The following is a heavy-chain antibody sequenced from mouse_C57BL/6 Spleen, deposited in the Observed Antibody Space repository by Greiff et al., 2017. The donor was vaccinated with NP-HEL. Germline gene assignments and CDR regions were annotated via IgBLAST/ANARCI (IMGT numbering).Heavy chain of an antibody. D-gene: IGHD2-5*01. V-gene: IGHV1-69*01. Sequence: VQLQQPGAELVMPGASVKLSCKASGYTFTSYWMHWVKQRPGQGLEWIGEIDPSDSYTNYNQKFKGKSTLTVDKSSSTAYMQLSSLTSEDSAVYYCARRGVTGHYAMDYWGQGTSVTVSS. CDR2: IDPSDSYT. CDR1: GYTFTSYW. CDR3: ARRGVTGHYAMDY. J-gene: IGHJ4*01.